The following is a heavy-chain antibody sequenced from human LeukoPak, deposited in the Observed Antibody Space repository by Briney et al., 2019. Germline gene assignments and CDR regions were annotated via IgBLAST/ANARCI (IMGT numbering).Heavy chain of an antibody. CDR2: IRYDGSNE. Sequence: GGSLRLSCAASGFTFSSYDMHWVRQAPGKGPEWVAIIRYDGSNENYADSVKGRFTISRDNSQKTLYLQMNSLRAEDTAVYYCARSRYNLDYWGQGTLVTVSS. CDR1: GFTFSSYD. V-gene: IGHV3-33*01. J-gene: IGHJ4*02. D-gene: IGHD5-24*01. CDR3: ARSRYNLDY.